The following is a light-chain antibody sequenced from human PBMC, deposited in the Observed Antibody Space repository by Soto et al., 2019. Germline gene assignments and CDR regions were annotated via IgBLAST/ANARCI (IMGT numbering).Light chain of an antibody. J-gene: IGLJ1*01. CDR1: SSDVGSYNY. Sequence: QSVMTEAAGVSGTPGQSITISCTGTSSDVGSYNYVSWYQHHPGKAPKLMISEVSNRPSGVSNRFSGSKSGNTASLTISGLQTEDEADYYCSSFTSSSTGFFVFGTWTKVTVL. CDR2: EVS. CDR3: SSFTSSSTGFFV. V-gene: IGLV2-14*01.